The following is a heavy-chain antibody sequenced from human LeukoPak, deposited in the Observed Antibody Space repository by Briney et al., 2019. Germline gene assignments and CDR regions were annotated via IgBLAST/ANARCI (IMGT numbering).Heavy chain of an antibody. CDR1: GGSISSGGYY. CDR3: ASALNGAMVRGRYYYYYGMDV. D-gene: IGHD3-10*01. V-gene: IGHV4-31*03. Sequence: SETLSLTCTVSGGSISSGGYYWSWIRQHPGKGLEWIGNIYYSGSTYYNPSLKSRVTISVDTSKNQFSLKLSSVTAADTAVYYCASALNGAMVRGRYYYYYGMDVWGKGTTVTVSS. CDR2: IYYSGST. J-gene: IGHJ6*04.